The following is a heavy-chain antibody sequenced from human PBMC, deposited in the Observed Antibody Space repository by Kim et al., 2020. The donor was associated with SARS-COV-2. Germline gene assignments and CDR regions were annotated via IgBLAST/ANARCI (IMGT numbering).Heavy chain of an antibody. D-gene: IGHD1-26*01. Sequence: GGSLRLSCAASGLTFSTYAMDWVRQAPGKGLEWVAVITCNGNKKFYVDSVKGRFTISRDNSKNMLYLQMNSLRLEDTTVYYCAKSFSVSYFGYDYWGQGALVTASS. J-gene: IGHJ4*02. CDR2: ITCNGNKK. V-gene: IGHV3-30*18. CDR3: AKSFSVSYFGYDY. CDR1: GLTFSTYA.